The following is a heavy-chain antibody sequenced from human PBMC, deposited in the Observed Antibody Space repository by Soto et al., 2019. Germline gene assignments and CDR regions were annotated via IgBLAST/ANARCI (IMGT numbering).Heavy chain of an antibody. J-gene: IGHJ4*02. D-gene: IGHD3-10*01. CDR1: GFIFSNYA. CDR2: INAGSNYI. CDR3: ARDDGGYYLTACDY. Sequence: GGSLRLSCAASGFIFSNYAMIWVRQVPGKGLEWVSSINAGSNYIYYADSLKGRFTISRDNAKNSVYLQMNSLGADDTAVYYCARDDGGYYLTACDYWGQGTLVTSPQ. V-gene: IGHV3-21*01.